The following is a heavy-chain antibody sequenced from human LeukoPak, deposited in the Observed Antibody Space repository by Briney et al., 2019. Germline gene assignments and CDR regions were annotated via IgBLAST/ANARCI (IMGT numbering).Heavy chain of an antibody. Sequence: PSETLSLTCSVSGGSISSYYWSRIRQPPGKGLEWIGYIYDSGSTTYYPSLKSRVTISMDTSKNQFSLRLSSVTAADTAVYYCARRVRLAAGDLYLDLWGRGTLVTVSS. V-gene: IGHV4-59*08. CDR2: IYDSGST. D-gene: IGHD3-10*01. CDR3: ARRVRLAAGDLYLDL. J-gene: IGHJ2*01. CDR1: GGSISSYY.